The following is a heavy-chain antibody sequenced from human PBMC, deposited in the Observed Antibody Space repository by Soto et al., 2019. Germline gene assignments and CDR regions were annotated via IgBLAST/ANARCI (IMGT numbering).Heavy chain of an antibody. CDR2: IWYDGSNK. Sequence: QPGGSLRLSCAASGFTFSSYGMHWVRQAPGKGLEWVAVIWYDGSNKYYADSVKGRFTISRDNSKNTLYLQMNSLRAEDTAVYYCARTGNYYDSSGEFDYWGQGTLVTVSS. J-gene: IGHJ4*02. CDR3: ARTGNYYDSSGEFDY. CDR1: GFTFSSYG. D-gene: IGHD3-22*01. V-gene: IGHV3-33*01.